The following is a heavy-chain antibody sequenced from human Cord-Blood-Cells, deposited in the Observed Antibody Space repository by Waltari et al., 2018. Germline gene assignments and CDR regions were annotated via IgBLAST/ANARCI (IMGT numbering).Heavy chain of an antibody. CDR2: IYHSGST. CDR3: ARSFCSSTSCLNWFDP. J-gene: IGHJ5*02. CDR1: GSSISSGYY. V-gene: IGHV4-38-2*02. D-gene: IGHD2-2*01. Sequence: QVQLQASGPGLATPSETLSLTCTVSGSSISSGYYWGWIRQPPGKGLEWIGSIYHSGSTYYNPSLKSRVTISVDTSKNQFSLKLSSVTAADTAVYYCARSFCSSTSCLNWFDPWGQGTLVTVSS.